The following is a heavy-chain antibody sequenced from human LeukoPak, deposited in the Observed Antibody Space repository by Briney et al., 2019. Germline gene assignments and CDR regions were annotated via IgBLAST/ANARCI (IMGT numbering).Heavy chain of an antibody. J-gene: IGHJ4*02. CDR2: INGGGSRT. Sequence: GGSLRLSCAASGFSFSYYGMNWVRQAPGQGLEWVSGINGGGSRTYYADSVKGRFTISRDNSKKTLYLQMNSLRVDDTAVYYCAKEGSTVTFDYWGQGTLVSASS. CDR3: AKEGSTVTFDY. D-gene: IGHD4-17*01. V-gene: IGHV3-23*01. CDR1: GFSFSYYG.